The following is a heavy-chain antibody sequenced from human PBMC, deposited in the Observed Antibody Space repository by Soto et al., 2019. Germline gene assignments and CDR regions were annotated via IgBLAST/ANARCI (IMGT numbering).Heavy chain of an antibody. Sequence: QVQLVESGGRVVQPGGSLRLSCAASGCVFSRYAIHWVRQAPGKGLEWVAVISKDGSVNYYADSVRGRFFISRDKSKNTVYLEMNELRGDDTAIFYCARSRSGAVPDSFGYWGQGTLVTVSS. CDR3: ARSRSGAVPDSFGY. J-gene: IGHJ1*01. D-gene: IGHD3-3*01. CDR1: GCVFSRYA. CDR2: ISKDGSVN. V-gene: IGHV3-30-3*01.